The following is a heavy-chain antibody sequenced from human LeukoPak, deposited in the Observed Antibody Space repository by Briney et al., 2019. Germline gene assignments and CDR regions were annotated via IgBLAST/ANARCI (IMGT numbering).Heavy chain of an antibody. CDR3: ARQSPYYYYGMDV. Sequence: SETLSLTCTVSGGSISTNSFYWGWIRQPPGKGLEWIANIYYSGSTYYNPSLKSRVTISVDTSKNQFSLKVTSVTAADTAIYYCARQSPYYYYGMDVWGQGTTATVS. CDR2: IYYSGST. J-gene: IGHJ6*02. V-gene: IGHV4-39*01. CDR1: GGSISTNSFY.